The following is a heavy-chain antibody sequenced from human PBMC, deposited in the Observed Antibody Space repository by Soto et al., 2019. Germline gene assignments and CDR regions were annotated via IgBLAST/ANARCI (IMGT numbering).Heavy chain of an antibody. CDR1: GGSIRTHY. CDR2: IHYSGVT. V-gene: IGHV4-59*11. J-gene: IGHJ6*02. D-gene: IGHD1-26*01. CDR3: ARDRAEGTSSTPAGGMDV. Sequence: QVQLQESGPGRVEPSETLSLTCTVSGGSIRTHYWNWIRQPPGGGLEWIAYIHYSGVTNYSPSLRGRVSISIDRSNNEFSLKVSSVTAADTAMYYCARDRAEGTSSTPAGGMDVWGLGTTVTVS.